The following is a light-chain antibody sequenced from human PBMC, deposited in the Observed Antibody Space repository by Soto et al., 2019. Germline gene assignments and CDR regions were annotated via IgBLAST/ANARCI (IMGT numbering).Light chain of an antibody. V-gene: IGKV3-15*01. Sequence: EIVMTQSPVTLSVSPGVRATLSCRASQHVGSNLAWYQQRPGQAPRLLISASSTRATGLPARFSGSGFGTEFTLTISSLQSEDFAVYYCQQYESWPITFGGGTQVEIK. CDR2: ASS. CDR1: QHVGSN. J-gene: IGKJ4*01. CDR3: QQYESWPIT.